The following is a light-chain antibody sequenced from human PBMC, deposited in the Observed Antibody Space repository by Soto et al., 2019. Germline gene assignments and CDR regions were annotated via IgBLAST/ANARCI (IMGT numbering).Light chain of an antibody. V-gene: IGKV1-5*03. J-gene: IGKJ2*03. CDR2: QAS. Sequence: DIKMTQSPSTLSASVGERVTITCRASQTINEWLAWYQQKIGKAPKVLIYQASTLASAVPSRFSGSGSGTTFNLTSSILQPDDSATYYCQHYNSYPYSFGQGTKLEI. CDR1: QTINEW. CDR3: QHYNSYPYS.